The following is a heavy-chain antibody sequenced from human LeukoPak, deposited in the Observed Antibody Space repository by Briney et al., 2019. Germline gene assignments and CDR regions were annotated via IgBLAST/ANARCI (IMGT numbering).Heavy chain of an antibody. D-gene: IGHD3-3*01. V-gene: IGHV4-39*07. J-gene: IGHJ5*02. CDR2: IYYSGST. CDR3: ARDRHYDFWSGYTYWFDP. Sequence: SETLSLTCTVSGGSISSSSYYWGWIRQPPGKGLEWIGSIYYSGSTYYNPSLKSRVTISVDTSKNQFSLKLSSVTAADTAVYYCARDRHYDFWSGYTYWFDPWGQGTLVTVSS. CDR1: GGSISSSSYY.